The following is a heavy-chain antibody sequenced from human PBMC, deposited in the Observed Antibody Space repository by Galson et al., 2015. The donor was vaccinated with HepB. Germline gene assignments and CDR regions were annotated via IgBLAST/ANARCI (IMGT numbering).Heavy chain of an antibody. D-gene: IGHD6-19*01. J-gene: IGHJ4*02. CDR2: INPSGGST. CDR3: ARNERIAVAGIDY. CDR1: GYTFTSYY. Sequence: SVKVSCKASGYTFTSYYMHWVRQAPGQGLEWMGIINPSGGSTSYAQKLQGRVTMTRDTSTSTVYMELSSLRSDDTAVYYCARNERIAVAGIDYWGQGTLVTVSS. V-gene: IGHV1-46*04.